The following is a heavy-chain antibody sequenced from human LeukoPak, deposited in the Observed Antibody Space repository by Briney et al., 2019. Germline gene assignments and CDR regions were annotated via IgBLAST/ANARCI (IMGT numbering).Heavy chain of an antibody. V-gene: IGHV1-69*05. CDR2: IIPIFGTA. CDR3: ARGFSSSSYHFDY. CDR1: GGTFSSYA. J-gene: IGHJ4*02. Sequence: GASVKVSCKASGGTFSSYAISWVRQAPGQGLEWMGRIIPIFGTANYAQKFQGRVTITTDESTSTAYMELSSLRSEDTAVYSCARGFSSSSYHFDYWGQGTLVTVSS. D-gene: IGHD6-13*01.